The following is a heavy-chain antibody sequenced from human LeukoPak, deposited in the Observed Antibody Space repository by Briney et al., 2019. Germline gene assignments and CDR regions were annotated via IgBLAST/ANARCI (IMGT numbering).Heavy chain of an antibody. Sequence: SETLSLTCTVSGGSISSYYWSWIRQPPGKGLEWIGYIYYSGSTNYNPSLKSRVTISVDASKNQFSLKLSSVTAADTAVYYCARESQEKYYFDYWGQGTLVTVSS. CDR3: ARESQEKYYFDY. J-gene: IGHJ4*02. D-gene: IGHD5-24*01. CDR2: IYYSGST. CDR1: GGSISSYY. V-gene: IGHV4-59*12.